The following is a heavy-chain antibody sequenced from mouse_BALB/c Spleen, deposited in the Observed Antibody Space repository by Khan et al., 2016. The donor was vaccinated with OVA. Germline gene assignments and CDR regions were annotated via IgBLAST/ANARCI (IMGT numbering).Heavy chain of an antibody. V-gene: IGHV5-17*02. J-gene: IGHJ2*01. D-gene: IGHD1-1*01. CDR3: ATSYFYGDYFDY. Sequence: EVKLEESGGGLVQPGGSRKLSCAASGFTFTSYGMHWIRQAPEKGLEWVAYISSDSSSIYYADTVKGRFTISRDNPKNTLFLQMTSLRSGDTAMYFCATSYFYGDYFDYWGQGTTLTVSS. CDR1: GFTFTSYG. CDR2: ISSDSSSI.